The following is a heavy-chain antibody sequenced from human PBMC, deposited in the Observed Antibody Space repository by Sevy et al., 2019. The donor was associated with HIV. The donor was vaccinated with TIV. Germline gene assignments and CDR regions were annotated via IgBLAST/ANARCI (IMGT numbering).Heavy chain of an antibody. CDR2: IRSKAYGGTT. D-gene: IGHD4-17*01. V-gene: IGHV3-49*03. J-gene: IGHJ6*02. CDR1: GFTFGDYA. CDR3: TRADYGDYGTYYYGMDV. Sequence: GGSLRLSCTASGFTFGDYAMSWFRQAPGKGLEWVGFIRSKAYGGTTEYAASVKGRFTISRDDSKSIAYLQMNSLKTEDTAVYYCTRADYGDYGTYYYGMDVWGQGTMVTVSS.